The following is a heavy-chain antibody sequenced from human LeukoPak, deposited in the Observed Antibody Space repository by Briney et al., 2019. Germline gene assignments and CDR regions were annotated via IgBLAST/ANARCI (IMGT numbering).Heavy chain of an antibody. CDR1: GFTVSSNY. Sequence: GGSLRLSCAASGFTVSSNYMSWVRQAPGKGLEWVSVIFIGGSTYYADSVKGRFTISRDISKNTLYLQMNSLRAEDTAMYYCARLGFVVPAVIFDYWGQGTLVTVSS. J-gene: IGHJ4*02. CDR3: ARLGFVVPAVIFDY. D-gene: IGHD2-2*02. V-gene: IGHV3-53*01. CDR2: IFIGGST.